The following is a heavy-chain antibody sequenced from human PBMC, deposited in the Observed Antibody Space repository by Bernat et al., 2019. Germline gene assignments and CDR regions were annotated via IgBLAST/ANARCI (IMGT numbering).Heavy chain of an antibody. Sequence: QVQLVESGGGVVQPGRSLRLSCAASGFTFSSYAMHWVRQAPGKGLEWVAVISYDGSNKYYADSVKGRFTISRDNSKNTLYLQMNNLRAEDTAVYYCARDYYGSGSYYPYDAFDIWGQGTMVTVSS. J-gene: IGHJ3*02. D-gene: IGHD3-10*01. V-gene: IGHV3-30-3*01. CDR1: GFTFSSYA. CDR3: ARDYYGSGSYYPYDAFDI. CDR2: ISYDGSNK.